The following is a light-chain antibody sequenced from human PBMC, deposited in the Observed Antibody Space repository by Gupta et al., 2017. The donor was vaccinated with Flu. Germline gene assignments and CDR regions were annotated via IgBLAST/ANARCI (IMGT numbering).Light chain of an antibody. CDR1: SDGGIYND. Sequence: SDGGIYNDVSWYQQHPGNATKLMNDEVNNRPSGVSNRFAGSKSGNTASMTISGLQVEDEADYYCSSYTRSFTWVFGGGTQLTVL. V-gene: IGLV2-14*01. CDR3: SSYTRSFTWV. CDR2: EVN. J-gene: IGLJ3*02.